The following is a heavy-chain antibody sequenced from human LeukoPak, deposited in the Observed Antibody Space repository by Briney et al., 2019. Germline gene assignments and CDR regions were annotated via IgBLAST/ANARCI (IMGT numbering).Heavy chain of an antibody. D-gene: IGHD3-10*02. V-gene: IGHV3-23*01. CDR2: ISGSGGDT. CDR1: GFTFSSYA. J-gene: IGHJ4*02. Sequence: GGSLRLSCAASGFTFSSYAMSWVRQAPGKGLEWVSTISGSGGDTYYADSVKGRFTISRDNSKNTLYLQMNSLRAEDTAIYYCAKSPYVTVAGNFDYWGQGTLVTVSS. CDR3: AKSPYVTVAGNFDY.